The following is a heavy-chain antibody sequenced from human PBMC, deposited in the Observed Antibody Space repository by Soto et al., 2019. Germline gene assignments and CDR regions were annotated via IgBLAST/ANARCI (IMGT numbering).Heavy chain of an antibody. J-gene: IGHJ4*02. CDR1: GFSLNTRDVG. V-gene: IGHV2-5*02. D-gene: IGHD3-16*01. Sequence: QIPLNESGPALVKPTQTLTLTCTFSGFSLNTRDVGVGWSRQPPGKALEWLGVVYWDDDKTYRPSPKSRLTSTKETPKNQVVLRMTKMDPVDIATYYCAHCRGGVASFWGQGTLVTVSS. CDR3: AHCRGGVASF. CDR2: VYWDDDK.